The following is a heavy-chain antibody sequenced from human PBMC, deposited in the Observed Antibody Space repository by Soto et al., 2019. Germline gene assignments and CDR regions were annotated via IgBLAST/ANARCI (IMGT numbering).Heavy chain of an antibody. D-gene: IGHD6-13*01. CDR3: ARGAAAAGKEDWFDP. J-gene: IGHJ5*02. Sequence: ASVKVSCKASGYTFTSYYMHWVRQAPGQGLEWMGIINPSGGGTSYAQKFQGRVTMTRDTSTSTVYMELSSLRSEDTAVYYCARGAAAAGKEDWFDPWGQGILVTVSS. V-gene: IGHV1-46*01. CDR1: GYTFTSYY. CDR2: INPSGGGT.